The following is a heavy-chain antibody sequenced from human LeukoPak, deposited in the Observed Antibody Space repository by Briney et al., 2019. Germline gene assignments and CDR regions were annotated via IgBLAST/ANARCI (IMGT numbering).Heavy chain of an antibody. CDR1: GFTFSSYA. CDR3: ATFVVPASNGMDV. D-gene: IGHD2-2*01. J-gene: IGHJ6*02. CDR2: ISSSGSTI. Sequence: GGSLRLSCAASGFTFSSYAMSWIRQAPGKGLEWVSYISSSGSTIYYADSVKGRFTISRDNAKNSLYLQMNSLRAEDTAVYYCATFVVPASNGMDVWGQGTTVTVSS. V-gene: IGHV3-11*01.